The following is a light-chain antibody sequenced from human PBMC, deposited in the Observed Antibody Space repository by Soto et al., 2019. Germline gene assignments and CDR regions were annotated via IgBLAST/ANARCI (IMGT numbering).Light chain of an antibody. J-gene: IGLJ2*01. CDR1: SSNIGLDD. V-gene: IGLV1-40*01. CDR2: GST. Sequence: QSVLTQPPSVSGAPGQRVTISCTGSSSNIGLDDVHWYQQLPGTAPKLLIYGSTNRPSGVPDRFSGYKSGTSASLAITGLHAEDEADYYCQSYYSSLSGVVFGGGTKLTFL. CDR3: QSYYSSLSGVV.